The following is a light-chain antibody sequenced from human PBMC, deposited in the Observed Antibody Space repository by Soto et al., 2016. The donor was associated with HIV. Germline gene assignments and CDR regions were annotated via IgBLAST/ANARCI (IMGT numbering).Light chain of an antibody. CDR3: QQYKTYPLT. Sequence: IQLTQSPSSLSASVGDRVTITCRASQGIRRDLGWYQQKPGKAPKSLIYGASTLQSGVSSKFSGSRSGTDFTLTISSLQPEDFATYFCQQYKTYPLTFGGGTKVQIK. CDR1: QGIRRD. J-gene: IGKJ4*01. CDR2: GAS. V-gene: IGKV1-16*02.